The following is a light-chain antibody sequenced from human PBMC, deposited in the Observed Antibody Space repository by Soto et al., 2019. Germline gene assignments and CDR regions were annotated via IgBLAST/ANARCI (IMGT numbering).Light chain of an antibody. CDR2: DAS. V-gene: IGKV1-33*01. CDR1: EDISNY. J-gene: IGKJ2*01. Sequence: DIQMTQSPSSLSASVGERVTITCRANEDISNYLNWYQQKPGRAPKLLIYDASTLETGVPSRFSGSGSGTHFTFTIISLQPEDGGTDYFQLYENLRLHTFGPGTKL. CDR3: QLYENLRLHT.